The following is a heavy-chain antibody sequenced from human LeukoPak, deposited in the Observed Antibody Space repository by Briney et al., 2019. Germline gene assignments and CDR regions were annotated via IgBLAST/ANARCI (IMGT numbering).Heavy chain of an antibody. Sequence: PGGSPRLSCAASGFTFSSYAMSWVRQAPGKGLEWVSAISGSGGSTYYADSVKGRFTISRDNTKNTLYLQMNSLRAEDTAVYYCAKGQLRGIVVVTTDYWGQGTLVTVSS. D-gene: IGHD3-22*01. CDR2: ISGSGGST. V-gene: IGHV3-23*01. CDR1: GFTFSSYA. J-gene: IGHJ4*02. CDR3: AKGQLRGIVVVTTDY.